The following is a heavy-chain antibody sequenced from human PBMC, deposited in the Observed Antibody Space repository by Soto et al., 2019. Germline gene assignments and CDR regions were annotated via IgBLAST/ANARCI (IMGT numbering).Heavy chain of an antibody. V-gene: IGHV3-15*01. CDR2: IKSKTDGGTT. Sequence: GGSLRLSCAASGFTFSNAWMSWVRQAPGKGLEWVGRIKSKTDGGTTDYAAPVKGRFTISRDDSKNTLYLQMNSLKTEDTAVYYCTTDLALVEVIAIRGRDYWGQGTLVTV. D-gene: IGHD2-21*01. CDR1: GFTFSNAW. CDR3: TTDLALVEVIAIRGRDY. J-gene: IGHJ4*02.